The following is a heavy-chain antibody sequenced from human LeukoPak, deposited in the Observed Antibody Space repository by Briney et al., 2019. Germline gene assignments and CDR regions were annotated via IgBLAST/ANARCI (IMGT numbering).Heavy chain of an antibody. CDR2: IFYSGIT. CDR3: ARSPFDYSSSPIYFYYMDV. J-gene: IGHJ6*03. CDR1: GGSISSYY. Sequence: SETLSLTCTVSGGSISSYYWSWIRQPPGKGLEWVGYIFYSGITNYNPSLKSRVTISVDTSKNQFSLRLSSVTAADTAVYYCARSPFDYSSSPIYFYYMDVWGKGTTVTVSS. D-gene: IGHD4-11*01. V-gene: IGHV4-59*01.